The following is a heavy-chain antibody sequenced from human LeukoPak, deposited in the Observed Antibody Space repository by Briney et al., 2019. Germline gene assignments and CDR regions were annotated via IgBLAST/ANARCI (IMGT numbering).Heavy chain of an antibody. CDR1: GFTFSSYG. CDR2: ISYDGSNK. V-gene: IGHV3-30*18. J-gene: IGHJ4*02. D-gene: IGHD3-3*01. Sequence: GGSLRLSCAASGFTFSSYGMHWVRQAPGKGLEWVAVISYDGSNKYYADSVKGRFTISRDNSKNTLYLQMNSLRAEDTAVYYCAKDHYDCWSGYYPTYYFDYWGQGTLVTVSS. CDR3: AKDHYDCWSGYYPTYYFDY.